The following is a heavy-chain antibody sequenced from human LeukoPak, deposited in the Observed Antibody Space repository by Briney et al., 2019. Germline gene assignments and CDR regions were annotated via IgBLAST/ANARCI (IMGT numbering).Heavy chain of an antibody. CDR1: GFTFSSYA. V-gene: IGHV3-23*01. Sequence: GGSLRLSCAASGFTFSSYAMSWVRQAPGKGLEWVSAISGSGGSTYYADSVKGRFTISRDNSKNTLYLQMNSLRAEDTAVYYCAKGVGDFWSGYRFDPWGQGTLVTVSS. J-gene: IGHJ5*02. CDR2: ISGSGGST. D-gene: IGHD3-3*01. CDR3: AKGVGDFWSGYRFDP.